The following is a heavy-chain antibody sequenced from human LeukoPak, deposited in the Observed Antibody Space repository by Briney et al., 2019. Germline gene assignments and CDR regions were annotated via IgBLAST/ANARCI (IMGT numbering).Heavy chain of an antibody. V-gene: IGHV4-34*01. D-gene: IGHD6-19*01. J-gene: IGHJ4*02. CDR3: ARGYSSGWYYFDY. Sequence: SETLSLTCAVYGGSFSGYYWSWIRQPPGKGLEWIGEINHSGSTNYNPSLKSRVTISVDTSKNQFSLKLSSVTAADTAVYYCARGYSSGWYYFDYWGQGTLVTVSS. CDR2: INHSGST. CDR1: GGSFSGYY.